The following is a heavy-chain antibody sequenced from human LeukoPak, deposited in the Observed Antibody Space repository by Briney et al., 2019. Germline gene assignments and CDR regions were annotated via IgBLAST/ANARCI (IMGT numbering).Heavy chain of an antibody. V-gene: IGHV3-33*01. CDR2: IWYDGSLK. J-gene: IGHJ5*02. CDR1: GFTFSTYG. D-gene: IGHD3-22*01. Sequence: PGGSLRLSCAASGFTFSTYGMHWVRQAPGKGLEWVAVIWYDGSLKYYADSVKGRFTISRDNSKNTLYLQMNSLRVEDTAVYYCARDFRDYSDSSCLYNWFGRVGRGAGVTVSS. CDR3: ARDFRDYSDSSCLYNWFGR.